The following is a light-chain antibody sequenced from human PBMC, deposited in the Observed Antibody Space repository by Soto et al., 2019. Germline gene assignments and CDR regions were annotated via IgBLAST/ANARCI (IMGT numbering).Light chain of an antibody. CDR2: WAS. J-gene: IGKJ4*01. Sequence: DIVMTQSPDSLAVSLGERATINCKSSQSVLYSSDNKNYLAWYQQKPGQPPKLLIYWASTRDSGVPDRFSCSGSGADFTLTISSLQAEDVAVYYCQQYYTTLTFGGGTKVEIK. V-gene: IGKV4-1*01. CDR1: QSVLYSSDNKNY. CDR3: QQYYTTLT.